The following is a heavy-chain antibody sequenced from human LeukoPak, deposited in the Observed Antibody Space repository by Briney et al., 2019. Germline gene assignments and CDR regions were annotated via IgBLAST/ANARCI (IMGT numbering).Heavy chain of an antibody. Sequence: GGSLRLSCAASGFTFSSYSMNWVRQAPGKGLEWVSGITGRGESTYYADSVKGRFTISRDNSKNTLYLQMNSLRAGDTAIYYCANDRRLASFDYGGQGTLVTVSS. D-gene: IGHD6-25*01. J-gene: IGHJ4*02. CDR1: GFTFSSYS. CDR2: ITGRGEST. V-gene: IGHV3-23*01. CDR3: ANDRRLASFDY.